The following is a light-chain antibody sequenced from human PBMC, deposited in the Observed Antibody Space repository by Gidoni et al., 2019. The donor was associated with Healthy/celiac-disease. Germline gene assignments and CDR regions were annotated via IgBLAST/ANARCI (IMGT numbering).Light chain of an antibody. V-gene: IGKV3-20*01. CDR3: QQYCSSLYT. CDR2: GAS. J-gene: IGKJ2*01. Sequence: DMVSTQSPGTLSLTTTERATLSCRASQSVSSSYLAWYQQKPGQAPRLLIYGASSRATGIPDRFSGSGSGTDFTLTISRLEPEDFAVYYCQQYCSSLYTFGQGTKLEIK. CDR1: QSVSSSY.